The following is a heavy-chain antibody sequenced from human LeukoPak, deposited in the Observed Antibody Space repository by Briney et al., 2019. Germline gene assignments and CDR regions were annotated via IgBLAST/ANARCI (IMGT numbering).Heavy chain of an antibody. CDR2: IYHSGST. J-gene: IGHJ3*02. V-gene: IGHV4-30-2*01. CDR3: ARGIPAAKGGAFDI. D-gene: IGHD2-2*01. CDR1: GGSISSGGYY. Sequence: SQTLSLTCTVSGGSISSGGYYWSWIRQPLGKGLEWIGYIYHSGSTYYNPSLKSRVTISVDRSKNQFSLKLSSVTAADTAVYYCARGIPAAKGGAFDIWGQGTMVTVSS.